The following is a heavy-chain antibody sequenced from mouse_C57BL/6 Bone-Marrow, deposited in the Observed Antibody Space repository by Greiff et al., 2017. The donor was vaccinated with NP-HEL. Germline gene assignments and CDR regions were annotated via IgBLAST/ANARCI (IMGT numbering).Heavy chain of an antibody. CDR3: ARHECPGSSPYWYFDV. D-gene: IGHD1-1*01. CDR1: GYTFTEYT. V-gene: IGHV1-62-2*01. J-gene: IGHJ1*03. CDR2: FYPGSGSI. Sequence: QVQLKESGAELVKPGASVKLSCKASGYTFTEYTIHWVKQRSGQGLEWIGWFYPGSGSIKYNEKFKDKATLTADKSSSTVYIELSRLTSEDSAVYFCARHECPGSSPYWYFDVWGTGTTVTVSS.